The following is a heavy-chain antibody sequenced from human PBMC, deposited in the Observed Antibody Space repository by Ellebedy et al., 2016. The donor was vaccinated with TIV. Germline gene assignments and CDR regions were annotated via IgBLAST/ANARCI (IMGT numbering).Heavy chain of an antibody. CDR3: ARDAYPYAMDV. CDR2: IKQDGSEI. CDR1: GFTFSNYW. Sequence: GESLKTSCAVSGFTFSNYWMSWARQAPGKGLEWVATIKQDGSEIHYVDSVKGRFTISRDNAKNSLYLQMNSLRVEDTALYYCARDAYPYAMDVWGQGTTVTVSS. D-gene: IGHD2-2*02. J-gene: IGHJ6*02. V-gene: IGHV3-7*03.